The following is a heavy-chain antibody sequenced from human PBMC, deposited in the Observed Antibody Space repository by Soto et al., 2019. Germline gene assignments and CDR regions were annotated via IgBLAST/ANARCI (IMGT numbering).Heavy chain of an antibody. CDR2: IIPIFGTA. D-gene: IGHD3-3*01. Sequence: QVQLVQSGAEVQKPGSSVKVSCKASGGTFSSYAISWVRQAPGQGLEWMGGIIPIFGTANYAQKFQGRVTITADKSTSTAYMELSSLRSEDTAVYYCASPVTITIFGVVIIDPIGYYYGMDVWGQGTTVTVSS. V-gene: IGHV1-69*06. CDR1: GGTFSSYA. CDR3: ASPVTITIFGVVIIDPIGYYYGMDV. J-gene: IGHJ6*02.